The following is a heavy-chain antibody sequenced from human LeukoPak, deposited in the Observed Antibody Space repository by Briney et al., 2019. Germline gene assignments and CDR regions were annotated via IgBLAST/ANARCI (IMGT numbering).Heavy chain of an antibody. CDR3: ARTTEGYAGGPGYSYYYYMDV. V-gene: IGHV4-61*01. CDR1: GGSISSTSYY. D-gene: IGHD5-12*01. Sequence: SETLSLTCTVSGGSISSTSYYWSWIRQPPGKGLEWIGYIHYSGSTHYNPSLKSRVTISVDTSKNQVSLKLRSVTAADTAVYYCARTTEGYAGGPGYSYYYYMDVWGKGTTVTISS. J-gene: IGHJ6*03. CDR2: IHYSGST.